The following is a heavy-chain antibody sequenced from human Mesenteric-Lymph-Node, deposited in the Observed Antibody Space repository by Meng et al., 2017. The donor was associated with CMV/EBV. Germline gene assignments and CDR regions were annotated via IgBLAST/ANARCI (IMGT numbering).Heavy chain of an antibody. J-gene: IGHJ4*02. Sequence: LSCAASGFTFSSYSMNWVRQAPGKGLEWVSSISSSSSYIYYADSVKGRFTISRDNAKNSLYLQMNSLRAEDTAVYYCASSRRVEGDYWGQGILVTVSS. CDR3: ASSRRVEGDY. D-gene: IGHD2-15*01. CDR1: GFTFSSYS. CDR2: ISSSSSYI. V-gene: IGHV3-21*01.